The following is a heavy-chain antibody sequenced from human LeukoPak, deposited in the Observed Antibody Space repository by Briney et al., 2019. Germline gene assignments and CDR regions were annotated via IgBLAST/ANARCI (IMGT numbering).Heavy chain of an antibody. CDR1: GYTLTELS. CDR3: ATDRTLYCSSTSCYDSRTSHI. Sequence: ASVKVSCKVSGYTLTELSMHWVRQAPGKGLEWMGGFDPEDGETIYAQKFQGRVTMTEDTSTDTAYMELSSLRSEDTAVYYCATDRTLYCSSTSCYDSRTSHIRGQGTMVTVSS. D-gene: IGHD2-2*01. V-gene: IGHV1-24*01. CDR2: FDPEDGET. J-gene: IGHJ3*02.